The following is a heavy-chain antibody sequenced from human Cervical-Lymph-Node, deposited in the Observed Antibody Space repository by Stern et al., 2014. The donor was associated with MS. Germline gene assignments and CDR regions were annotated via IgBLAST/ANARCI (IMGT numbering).Heavy chain of an antibody. V-gene: IGHV4-61*02. CDR3: ARDCRLRYFDNYGMDV. Sequence: QVQLQESGPGLVKPSQTLSLTCTVSGGSISSGSYYWSWIRQPAGKGLEWIGRIYTSGSTNYNPSLKSRVTISVDTSKTNFPLKLGSVTAADTAVYYCARDCRLRYFDNYGMDVWGQGTTVTVSS. J-gene: IGHJ6*02. CDR2: IYTSGST. D-gene: IGHD3-9*01. CDR1: GGSISSGSYY.